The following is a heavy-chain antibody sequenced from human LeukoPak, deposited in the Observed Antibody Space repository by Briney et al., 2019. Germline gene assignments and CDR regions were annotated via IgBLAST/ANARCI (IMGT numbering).Heavy chain of an antibody. CDR1: GGSISTDYYY. V-gene: IGHV4-39*01. D-gene: IGHD2-15*01. CDR2: IYKSGSA. Sequence: SETLSLTCTVSGGSISTDYYYWGWIRQPPGKGLDWIGSIYKSGSAYYSPSLKSRVTISVDTSKNQLSLKLSSVTAADTAVYYCARGQGYCSGGSCYSGYWGQGTLVTVSS. CDR3: ARGQGYCSGGSCYSGY. J-gene: IGHJ4*02.